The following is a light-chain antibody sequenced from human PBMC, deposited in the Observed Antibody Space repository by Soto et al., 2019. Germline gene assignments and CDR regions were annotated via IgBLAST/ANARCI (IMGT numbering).Light chain of an antibody. J-gene: IGLJ1*01. CDR2: EVN. CDR1: RSDVGGYNY. V-gene: IGLV2-14*01. Sequence: ITISCTGSRSDVGGYNYVSWYQQHPGKAPKLIIYEVNNRPSGIPHRFSGSKSGNTASLTISGLQAEDEADYYCCSYTSSSSLYVFGAGTKVTVL. CDR3: CSYTSSSSLYV.